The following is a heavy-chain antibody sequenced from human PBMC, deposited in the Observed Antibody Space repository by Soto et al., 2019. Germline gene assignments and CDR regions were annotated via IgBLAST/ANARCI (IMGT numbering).Heavy chain of an antibody. CDR1: GYTFTTYY. CDR3: ARGAIYCSGGTCYRKGVYFDY. V-gene: IGHV1-46*03. Sequence: GASVKVSCKASGYTFTTYYMHWVRQAPGQGLEWMGIINPSGDSTSFAQKFQGRVTMTRDTSTSTVYMELSSLRSEDTAVYYCARGAIYCSGGTCYRKGVYFDYWGQGTLVTVSS. J-gene: IGHJ4*02. CDR2: INPSGDST. D-gene: IGHD2-15*01.